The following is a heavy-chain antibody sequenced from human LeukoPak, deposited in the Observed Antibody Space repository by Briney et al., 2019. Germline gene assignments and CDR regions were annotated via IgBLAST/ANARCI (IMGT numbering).Heavy chain of an antibody. D-gene: IGHD3-16*02. CDR1: GYTFTGYY. CDR3: ARDYQTAHLDY. V-gene: IGHV1-2*02. Sequence: ASVKVSCKASGYTFTGYYMHWVRQAPGQGLEWMGWINLNSGGTNYAQKFQGRVTMTRDTSISTAYMELSRLRSDDTAVYYCARDYQTAHLDYWGQGTLVTVSS. J-gene: IGHJ4*02. CDR2: INLNSGGT.